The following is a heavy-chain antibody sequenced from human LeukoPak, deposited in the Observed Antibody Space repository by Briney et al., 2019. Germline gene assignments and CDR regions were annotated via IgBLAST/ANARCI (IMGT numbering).Heavy chain of an antibody. CDR1: GYTFTSYY. D-gene: IGHD2-15*01. Sequence: SVKVSCKASGYTFTSYYMHWVRQAPGQGLEWMGGIIPIFGTANYAQKFQGRVTITADKSTSTAYMELSSLRSEDTAVYYCARVPGYCSGGSCLTNWFDPWGQGTLVTVSS. J-gene: IGHJ5*02. CDR2: IIPIFGTA. V-gene: IGHV1-69*06. CDR3: ARVPGYCSGGSCLTNWFDP.